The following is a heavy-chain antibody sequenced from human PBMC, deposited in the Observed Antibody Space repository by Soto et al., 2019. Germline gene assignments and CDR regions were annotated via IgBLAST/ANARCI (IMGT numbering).Heavy chain of an antibody. CDR2: ISGYNAKT. V-gene: IGHV1-18*04. Sequence: QVQLVQSGAEVKQPGASVKVSCKTSGYLFNSYGLSWVRQAPGQGLEWMGWISGYNAKTTYEQKFQGRVIMTIDTSTSTAYMELRSLRFDDTAVYYCARVETYSSYFFDYWGQGTLVSVSS. D-gene: IGHD1-26*01. J-gene: IGHJ4*02. CDR1: GYLFNSYG. CDR3: ARVETYSSYFFDY.